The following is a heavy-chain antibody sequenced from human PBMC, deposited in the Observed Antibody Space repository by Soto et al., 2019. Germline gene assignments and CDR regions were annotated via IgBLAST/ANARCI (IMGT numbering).Heavy chain of an antibody. V-gene: IGHV1-2*02. D-gene: IGHD3-3*01. CDR2: INPNSGGT. CDR1: GSPFTGYY. Sequence: ASVKVSSKASGSPFTGYYMHWVRQAPGQGLEWMGWINPNSGGTNYAQKFQGRVTMTRDTSISTAYMELSRLRSEDTAVYYCARRPRYDFWSGYYTGYYYYGMDVWGQGAMVTVSS. CDR3: ARRPRYDFWSGYYTGYYYYGMDV. J-gene: IGHJ6*02.